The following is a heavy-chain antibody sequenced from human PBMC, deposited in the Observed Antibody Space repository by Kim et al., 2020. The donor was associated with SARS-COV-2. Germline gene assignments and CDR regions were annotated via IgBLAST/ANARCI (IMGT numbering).Heavy chain of an antibody. D-gene: IGHD3-10*01. CDR3: AAHSSYYGSGSYLDAFDI. V-gene: IGHV3-23*01. J-gene: IGHJ3*02. CDR2: ISGSGGST. Sequence: GGSLRLSCAASGFTFSSYAMSWVRQAPGKGLELVSAISGSGGSTYYADSVKGRFTISRDNSKNTLYLQMNSLRAEDTAVYYCAAHSSYYGSGSYLDAFDIWGQGTMVTVSS. CDR1: GFTFSSYA.